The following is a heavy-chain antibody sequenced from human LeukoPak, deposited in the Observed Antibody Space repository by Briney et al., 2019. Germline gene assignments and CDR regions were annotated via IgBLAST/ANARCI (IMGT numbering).Heavy chain of an antibody. J-gene: IGHJ4*02. V-gene: IGHV3-7*01. CDR3: ADPPSDY. Sequence: PGGSLRLSCAASGFNFNRKWMTWVRQAPGKGLEWVANINQDGSEKYYVDSVKGRFTISRDNAKSSLNLEMSGLRAEDTAVYYCADPPSDYWGQGTLVAVSS. CDR2: INQDGSEK. CDR1: GFNFNRKW.